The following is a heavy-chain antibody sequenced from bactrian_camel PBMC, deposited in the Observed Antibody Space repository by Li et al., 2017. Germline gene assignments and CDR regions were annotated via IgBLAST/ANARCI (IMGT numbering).Heavy chain of an antibody. J-gene: IGHJ4*01. D-gene: IGHD5*01. CDR3: AAESSALASRGACSWVLARFNY. CDR1: GYTYSGGC. V-gene: IGHV3S53*01. Sequence: HVQLVESGGGSVQAGGSLRLSCAVSGYTYSGGCMDWFRQAPGKEREGVAVISRYGITSYADSVKGRFTISKENAKNTAFLQMHSLKPEDTAMYYCAAESSALASRGACSWVLARFNYWGQGTQVTVS. CDR2: ISRYGIT.